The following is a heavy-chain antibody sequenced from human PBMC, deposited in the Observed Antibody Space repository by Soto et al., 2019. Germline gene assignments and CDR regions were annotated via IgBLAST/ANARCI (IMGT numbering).Heavy chain of an antibody. CDR2: ISASGGST. J-gene: IGHJ4*02. Sequence: EVQLLDSGGGLVQPGGSLRLSCAASGFTFSNYVMNWVRQAPGKGLDWVSAISASGGSTYYADSVKGRFTISRDKSKNTLYPELSSPSAEDTAVYYCAKGPLGSCYDHDYWGQGTLVTVSS. CDR3: AKGPLGSCYDHDY. V-gene: IGHV3-23*01. CDR1: GFTFSNYV. D-gene: IGHD5-12*01.